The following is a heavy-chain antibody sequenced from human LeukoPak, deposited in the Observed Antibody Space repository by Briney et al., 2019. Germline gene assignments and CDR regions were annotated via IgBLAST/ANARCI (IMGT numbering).Heavy chain of an antibody. CDR2: IRSTAKDYAT. CDR1: GFTFSRYS. J-gene: IGHJ4*02. D-gene: IGHD3-10*01. CDR3: TGNYYGSGSYADFDY. V-gene: IGHV3-73*01. Sequence: GGSLRLSCAVSGFTFSRYSMNWVRQAAGKGLEWVGRIRSTAKDYATAYAASVKGRFTISRDDSKNTAYQQMDSLKTEDTAVYYCTGNYYGSGSYADFDYWGQGTLVTVSS.